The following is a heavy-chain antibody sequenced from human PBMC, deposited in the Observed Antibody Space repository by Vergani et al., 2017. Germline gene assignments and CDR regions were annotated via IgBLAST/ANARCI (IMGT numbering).Heavy chain of an antibody. CDR2: LCPSGST. Sequence: QVQMQESGPGLVKTSETLSLTCSASGAPISYWCWSWLRQPAGKGLEWIGRLCPSGSTNYKPSLKSRVTMSIDTSKNQFSLKVTSVTAADTAVYYCATGAGPFDIWGQGTLVTVSS. CDR1: GAPISYWC. V-gene: IGHV4-4*07. CDR3: ATGAGPFDI. D-gene: IGHD7-27*01. J-gene: IGHJ4*02.